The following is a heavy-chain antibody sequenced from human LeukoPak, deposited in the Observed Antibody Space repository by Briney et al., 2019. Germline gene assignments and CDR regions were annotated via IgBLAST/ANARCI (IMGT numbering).Heavy chain of an antibody. CDR3: AKEAGLAVAGPSETFDY. D-gene: IGHD6-19*01. J-gene: IGHJ4*02. V-gene: IGHV1-69*13. CDR1: GGTFTNYA. CDR2: IIPVFGTT. Sequence: SVKVSCKASGGTFTNYAFTWVRQAPGQGLEWMGGIIPVFGTTNYAQKFQGRVTITADESTTTAYMELRSLRSEDTAVYYCAKEAGLAVAGPSETFDYWGQGTLVTVSS.